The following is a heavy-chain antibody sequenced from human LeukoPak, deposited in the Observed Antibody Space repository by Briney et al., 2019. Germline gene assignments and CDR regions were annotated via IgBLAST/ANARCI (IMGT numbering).Heavy chain of an antibody. J-gene: IGHJ3*02. CDR1: GYTFTGYY. D-gene: IGHD3-9*01. CDR2: INPNSGST. CDR3: ARALRYFEWFDAFDI. Sequence: ASVKVSCKASGYTFTGYYMHWVRQAPGQGLEWMGWINPNSGSTDFAQKFQGRVTMTRDTSINTAYMELSSLRSDDTAVYFCARALRYFEWFDAFDIWGQGTMVTVSS. V-gene: IGHV1-2*02.